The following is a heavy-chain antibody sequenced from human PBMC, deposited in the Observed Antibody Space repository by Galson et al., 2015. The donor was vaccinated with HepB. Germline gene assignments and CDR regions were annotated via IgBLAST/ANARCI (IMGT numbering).Heavy chain of an antibody. CDR1: GFTFSSYG. CDR2: ISYDGSKK. Sequence: LRLSCAVSGFTFSSYGMHWVRQAPGKGLEWVATISYDGSKKYYEDSVRGRFTTSRDNSRNRLYLQMNNLRTEDTAVYYCAKDSYLEVPSKLKFVLSSEALDIWGRGAMVTVSS. CDR3: AKDSYLEVPSKLKFVLSSEALDI. J-gene: IGHJ3*02. D-gene: IGHD3-16*01. V-gene: IGHV3-30*18.